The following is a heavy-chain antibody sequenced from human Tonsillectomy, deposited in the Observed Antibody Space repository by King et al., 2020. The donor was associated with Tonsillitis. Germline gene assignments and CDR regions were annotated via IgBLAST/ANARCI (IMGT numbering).Heavy chain of an antibody. Sequence: QLVQSGGGLVQPGGSLRLSCAASEFTFSTYSMHWVRQAPGKGLEWVSYISSSSGTIYYADSVKGRLTISRDNAKNSLYLQMNNLRAEDTAVYYCARDPWSPPGVGFDYWGQGTLVTVSS. D-gene: IGHD2-8*01. CDR1: EFTFSTYS. V-gene: IGHV3-48*01. CDR2: ISSSSGTI. J-gene: IGHJ4*02. CDR3: ARDPWSPPGVGFDY.